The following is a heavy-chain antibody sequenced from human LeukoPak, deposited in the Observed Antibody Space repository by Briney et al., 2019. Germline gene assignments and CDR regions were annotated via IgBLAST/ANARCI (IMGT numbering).Heavy chain of an antibody. V-gene: IGHV3-64*01. J-gene: IGHJ4*02. CDR2: VSSNGGNT. Sequence: GVLRLSCAASGFTFSTYAMHWVRQAPGKGLEYVSAVSSNGGNTYYANSVKARFTISRDNSKNTLYLQMGSLRAEDMAVYYCAAGRPFEYWGQGTLVTVSS. CDR1: GFTFSTYA. D-gene: IGHD1-14*01. CDR3: AAGRPFEY.